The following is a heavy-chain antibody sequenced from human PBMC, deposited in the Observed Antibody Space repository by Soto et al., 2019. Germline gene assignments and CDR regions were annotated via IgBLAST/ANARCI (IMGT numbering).Heavy chain of an antibody. CDR1: GFTFSSYG. D-gene: IGHD6-19*01. CDR2: TLYDGDNK. V-gene: IGHV3-33*01. J-gene: IGHJ4*02. CDR3: TRDRTSGWFEGYYFDY. Sequence: GGSLRLSCAASGFTFSSYGMHWVRQAPGKGLEWVAVTLYDGDNKYYEDSVKGRFTISRDNSKNTLYLQMNSLRAEDTAVYYCTRDRTSGWFEGYYFDYWGQGTPVTVPQ.